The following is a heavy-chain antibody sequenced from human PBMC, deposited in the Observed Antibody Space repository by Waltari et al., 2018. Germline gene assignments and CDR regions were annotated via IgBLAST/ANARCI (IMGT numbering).Heavy chain of an antibody. J-gene: IGHJ5*02. V-gene: IGHV4-30-2*01. Sequence: QLPLRESGSGLVKPSQPLSLTCDVAGGSVRSGRSSWRWIRRPPGKALEWIGDISHTGSTSYNPSLRSRVTLSMDRSNNRFSLSLSSVTAADTAVYYCAREGGSGSYVNEEGFLDLWGQGTLITVSS. CDR2: ISHTGST. CDR1: GGSVRSGRSS. D-gene: IGHD3-10*01. CDR3: AREGGSGSYVNEEGFLDL.